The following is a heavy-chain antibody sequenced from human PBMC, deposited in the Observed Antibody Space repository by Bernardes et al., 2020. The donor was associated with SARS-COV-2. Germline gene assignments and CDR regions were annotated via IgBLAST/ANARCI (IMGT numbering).Heavy chain of an antibody. CDR2: ISWNSGSI. CDR1: GFTVDDYA. Sequence: GGSLRLSCAASGFTVDDYAMHWVRQAPGKGLEWVSGISWNSGSIGYADSVKGRFTISRDNAKNSLYLQMNSLRAEDTALYYCANEYGYYGSGSYRWGQGTLVTVSS. CDR3: ANEYGYYGSGSYR. J-gene: IGHJ4*02. D-gene: IGHD3-10*01. V-gene: IGHV3-9*01.